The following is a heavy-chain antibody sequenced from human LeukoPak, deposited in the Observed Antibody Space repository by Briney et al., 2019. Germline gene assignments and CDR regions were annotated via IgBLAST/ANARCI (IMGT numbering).Heavy chain of an antibody. CDR1: GFTFSSYA. J-gene: IGHJ4*02. CDR2: ISYDGSNK. V-gene: IGHV3-30*04. CDR3: ARDQVGATSY. D-gene: IGHD1-26*01. Sequence: GRSLRLSCAASGFTFSSYAMHWVRQAPGKGLEWVAVISYDGSNKYYADSVKGRFTISRDNSKNTLYLQMNSLRAEDTAVYYCARDQVGATSYWGQGTLVTVSS.